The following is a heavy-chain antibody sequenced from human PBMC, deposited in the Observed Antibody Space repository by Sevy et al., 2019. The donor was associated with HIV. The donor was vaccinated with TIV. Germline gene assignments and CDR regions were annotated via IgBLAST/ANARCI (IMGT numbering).Heavy chain of an antibody. J-gene: IGHJ4*02. Sequence: SETLSLTCTVSGGSISSYYWSWIRQPPGKGLEWIGYIYYSGSTNYNPSLKSRVTIPVDTSKNQFSLKLSSVTAADTTVYYCARGSHNWNYYLNFDYWGQGTLVTVSS. CDR2: IYYSGST. CDR3: ARGSHNWNYYLNFDY. V-gene: IGHV4-59*01. D-gene: IGHD1-7*01. CDR1: GGSISSYY.